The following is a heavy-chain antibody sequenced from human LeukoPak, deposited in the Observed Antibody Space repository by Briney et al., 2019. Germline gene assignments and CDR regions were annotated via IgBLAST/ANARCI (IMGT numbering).Heavy chain of an antibody. J-gene: IGHJ6*03. CDR3: ARSGIKMVRGVIIKSPYHMDV. V-gene: IGHV3-48*03. CDR1: GFTFSTYE. Sequence: GGSLRLSCAASGFTFSTYEMNWVRQAPGKGLEWLSYISFSGSTIYYADSVKGRFTISRDNAKNSLYLQMNSLRAEDTAVYYCARSGIKMVRGVIIKSPYHMDVWGKGTTVTVSS. D-gene: IGHD3-10*01. CDR2: ISFSGSTI.